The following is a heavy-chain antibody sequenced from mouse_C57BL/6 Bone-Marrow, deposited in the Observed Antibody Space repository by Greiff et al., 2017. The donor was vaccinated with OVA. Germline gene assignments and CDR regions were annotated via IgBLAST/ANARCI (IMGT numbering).Heavy chain of an antibody. CDR1: GYTFTSYW. D-gene: IGHD1-1*01. V-gene: IGHV1-62-3*01. CDR2: IDPNSGGT. CDR3: ARQGVSSYWYFDV. Sequence: QVQLQQPGAELVKPGASVKLSCKASGYTFTSYWMHWVKQRPGRGLEWIGRIDPNSGGTKYNEKFKSKATLTAEKSSSTAYMQLSSLTSEDSAVYFCARQGVSSYWYFDVWGTGTTVTVSS. J-gene: IGHJ1*03.